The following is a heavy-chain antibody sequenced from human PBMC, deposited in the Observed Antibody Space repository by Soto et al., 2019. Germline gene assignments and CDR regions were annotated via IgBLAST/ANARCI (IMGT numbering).Heavy chain of an antibody. D-gene: IGHD6-6*01. Sequence: SVKVSCKASGGTFSSYAISWVRQAPGQGLEWMGGIIPIFGTANYAQKFQGRVTITADESTSTAYMELSSLRSEDTAVYYCARDREEQLVDYYYYYGMDVWGQGTTVTVS. J-gene: IGHJ6*02. CDR1: GGTFSSYA. CDR2: IIPIFGTA. V-gene: IGHV1-69*13. CDR3: ARDREEQLVDYYYYYGMDV.